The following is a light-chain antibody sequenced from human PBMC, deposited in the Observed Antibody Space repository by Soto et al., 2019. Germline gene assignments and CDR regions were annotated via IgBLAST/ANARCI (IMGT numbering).Light chain of an antibody. CDR3: QQYDDGPSIT. J-gene: IGKJ4*01. Sequence: EIVMTQSPATLSVSPGERATLSCRASQSVSSNLAWYQQTPGQAPRLLIYGASTRATGIPARFSGSGSGTEFTLTIGGLQSEDFAVYYCQQYDDGPSITFGGGTKVEIK. CDR2: GAS. V-gene: IGKV3-15*01. CDR1: QSVSSN.